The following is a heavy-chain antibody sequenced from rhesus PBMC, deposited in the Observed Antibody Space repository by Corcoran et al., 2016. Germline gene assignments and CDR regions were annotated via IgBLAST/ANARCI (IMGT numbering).Heavy chain of an antibody. CDR1: GSTLSSYG. Sequence: EEQMVESGGGWVQPGGSLRLACAASGSTLSSYGIQWVRQAPGKGLEWVAVISSDGRNKQFADSVKDRFTISRDNSNNILYLQMNNLKLEDTAVYYCSRFDVWGPGVLVIVSS. V-gene: IGHV3-54*02. CDR3: SRFDV. CDR2: ISSDGRNK. J-gene: IGHJ5-1*01.